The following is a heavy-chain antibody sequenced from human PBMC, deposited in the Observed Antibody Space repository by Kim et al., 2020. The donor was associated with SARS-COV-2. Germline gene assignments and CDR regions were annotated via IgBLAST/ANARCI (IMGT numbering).Heavy chain of an antibody. CDR1: GGSVSSGSYY. CDR2: IYYSGST. J-gene: IGHJ4*02. CDR3: ARGGGVSGYYPSFDY. V-gene: IGHV4-61*01. D-gene: IGHD3-22*01. Sequence: SETLSLTCTVSGGSVSSGSYYWSWIRQPPGKGLEWIGYIYYSGSTNYNPSLKSRVTISVDTSKNQFSLKLSSVTAADTAVYYCARGGGVSGYYPSFDYWGQGTLVTVSS.